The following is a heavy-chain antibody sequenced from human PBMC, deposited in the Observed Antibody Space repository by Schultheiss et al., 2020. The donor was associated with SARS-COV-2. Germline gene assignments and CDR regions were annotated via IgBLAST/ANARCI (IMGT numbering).Heavy chain of an antibody. J-gene: IGHJ6*02. CDR3: AAGVSIAAAVPYYYGMDV. CDR2: ISAYNGNT. D-gene: IGHD6-13*01. CDR1: GGTFSSYA. Sequence: SVKVSCKASGGTFSSYAISWVRQAPGQGLEWLGWISAYNGNTNYAQKLQGRVTITADESTSTAYMELSSLRSEDTAVYYCAAGVSIAAAVPYYYGMDVWGQGTTVTVSS. V-gene: IGHV1-69*13.